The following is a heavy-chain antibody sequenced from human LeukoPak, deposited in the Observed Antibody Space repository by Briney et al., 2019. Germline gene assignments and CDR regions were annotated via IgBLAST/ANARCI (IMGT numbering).Heavy chain of an antibody. CDR3: ARDVSRGYLRPLDV. D-gene: IGHD5-18*01. CDR1: GFTFSNYD. Sequence: PGRSLRLSCAASGFTFSNYDMHWVRRATYKGLDWVEVIWYDGSNKYCADSVKGRFTISRDISKNTLNLQMNSLRVEDTAVYYCARDVSRGYLRPLDVWGQGTTVTVSS. J-gene: IGHJ6*02. V-gene: IGHV3-33*01. CDR2: IWYDGSNK.